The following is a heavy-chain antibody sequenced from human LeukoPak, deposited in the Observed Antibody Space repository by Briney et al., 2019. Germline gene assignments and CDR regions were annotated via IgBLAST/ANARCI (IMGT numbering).Heavy chain of an antibody. J-gene: IGHJ4*02. V-gene: IGHV4-39*07. D-gene: IGHD6-19*01. Sequence: SETLSLTCTVSGGSLRSNDYYWGFIRQPPGKGLEWIGSISYSGATYHNPSLKSRATSSVDTSKNQFSLRLTPVTAADTAVYYCARSLQWLLRYFDSWGQGTLVTVSS. CDR3: ARSLQWLLRYFDS. CDR1: GGSLRSNDYY. CDR2: ISYSGAT.